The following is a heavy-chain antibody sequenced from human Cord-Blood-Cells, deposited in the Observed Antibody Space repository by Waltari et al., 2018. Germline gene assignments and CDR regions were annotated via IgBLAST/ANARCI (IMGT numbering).Heavy chain of an antibody. CDR2: ISSSSSYI. J-gene: IGHJ4*02. CDR1: GFTFSSYS. V-gene: IGHV3-21*01. CDR3: ARDPVTTVTYYFDY. Sequence: EVLLVESGGGLVKPGGSLRLSCAASGFTFSSYSMNWVSRAPGKGLEWVSSISSSSSYIYYADSVKGRFTISRDNAKNSLYLQMNSLRAEDTAVYYCARDPVTTVTYYFDYWGQGTLVTVSS. D-gene: IGHD4-4*01.